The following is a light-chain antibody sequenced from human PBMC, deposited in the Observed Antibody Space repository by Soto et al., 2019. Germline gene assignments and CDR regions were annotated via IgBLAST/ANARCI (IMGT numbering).Light chain of an antibody. CDR1: SSDVGGSSY. Sequence: QSALTQPRSVSGSPGQSVTISCTGTSSDVGGSSYVSWYQQHPDKDPKLMIYDVNERPSGVPDRFSGSKSGNTASLTISGLQAEDEADYYCCSYTGRYTNVFGGGTKLTVL. CDR3: CSYTGRYTNV. V-gene: IGLV2-11*01. CDR2: DVN. J-gene: IGLJ2*01.